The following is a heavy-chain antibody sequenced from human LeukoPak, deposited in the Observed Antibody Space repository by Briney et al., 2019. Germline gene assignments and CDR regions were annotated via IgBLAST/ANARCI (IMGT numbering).Heavy chain of an antibody. V-gene: IGHV1-2*02. J-gene: IGHJ6*04. CDR3: AGHPHFGDSRALVGSPLGTDV. CDR1: GYTFTGYY. D-gene: IGHD3-3*01. CDR2: INPNSGGT. Sequence: ASVKVSCKASGYTFTGYYMHWVRQAPGQGLEWMGWINPNSGGTNYAQKFQGRVTMTRDTSISTAYIELSRLRSDDTAVYYCAGHPHFGDSRALVGSPLGTDVWGKGTTVTVSS.